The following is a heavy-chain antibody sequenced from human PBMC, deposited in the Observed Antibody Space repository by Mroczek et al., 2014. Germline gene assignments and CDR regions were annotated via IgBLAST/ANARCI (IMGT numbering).Heavy chain of an antibody. D-gene: IGHD4-23*01. CDR3: ARDRGXYGGNPPRYYYYYGMDV. Sequence: QVQLQESGPGLVKPSQTLSLTCAISGDSVSSNSAAWNWIRQSPSRGLEWLGRTYYRSKWYNDYAVSVKSRITINPDTSKNQFSLQLNSVTPEDTAVYYCARDRGXYGGNPPRYYYYYGMDVWGQGTTVTVSS. CDR2: TYYRSKWYN. CDR1: GDSVSSNSAA. J-gene: IGHJ6*02. V-gene: IGHV6-1*01.